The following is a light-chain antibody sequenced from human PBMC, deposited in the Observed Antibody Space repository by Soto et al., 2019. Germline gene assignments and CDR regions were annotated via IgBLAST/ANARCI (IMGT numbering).Light chain of an antibody. CDR3: LHHNGYPPV. CDR1: QGISNY. CDR2: LAS. Sequence: DIQMTQSPSSLSASVGDRVAITCRASQGISNYLAWYQQKAGRAPKCLILLASRLQTGVPSRFSGSGSGTEFTLTISSLQPEDFATYYCLHHNGYPPVFGQGTKVEIK. V-gene: IGKV1-17*01. J-gene: IGKJ2*01.